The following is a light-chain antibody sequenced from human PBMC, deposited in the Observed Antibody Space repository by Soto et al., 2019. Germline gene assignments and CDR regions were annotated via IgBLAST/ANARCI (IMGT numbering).Light chain of an antibody. Sequence: DIQMTQSPSTLSASVGDRVTITCRASQSISSWLAWYQQKPGKAPKLLIYDASSLESGVPSRFSGSGSGTEFTLTISSLQPDDCATYYCQQYNSYSRFTFGPGTKVDIK. CDR1: QSISSW. J-gene: IGKJ3*01. CDR3: QQYNSYSRFT. CDR2: DAS. V-gene: IGKV1-5*01.